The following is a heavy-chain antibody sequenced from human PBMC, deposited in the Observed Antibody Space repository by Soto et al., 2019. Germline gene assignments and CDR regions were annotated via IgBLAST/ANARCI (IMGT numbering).Heavy chain of an antibody. J-gene: IGHJ6*03. CDR1: GGSISSGGYY. Sequence: QVQLQESGPGLVKPSQTLSLTCTVSGGSISSGGYYWSWIRQHPGKGLEWIGYIYYSGSTYYNPSPKSRVTISVDTSKNQFSLKLSSVTAADTAVYYCARSQYGDCSSTSCYDPPLYYYYYMDVWGKGTTVTVSS. CDR3: ARSQYGDCSSTSCYDPPLYYYYYMDV. V-gene: IGHV4-31*03. CDR2: IYYSGST. D-gene: IGHD2-2*01.